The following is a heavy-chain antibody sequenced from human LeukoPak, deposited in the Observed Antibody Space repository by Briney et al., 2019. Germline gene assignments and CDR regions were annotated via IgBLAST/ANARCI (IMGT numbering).Heavy chain of an antibody. CDR2: IYHSGST. V-gene: IGHV4-30-2*01. CDR1: GGSISSGGYS. Sequence: SQTLSLTCAVPGGSISSGGYSWSWIRQPPGKGLEWIGYIYHSGSTYYNPSLKSRVTISVDRSKNQFSLKLSSVTAADTAVYYCARGSRGAMVNYWGQGTLVTVSS. D-gene: IGHD5-18*01. CDR3: ARGSRGAMVNY. J-gene: IGHJ4*02.